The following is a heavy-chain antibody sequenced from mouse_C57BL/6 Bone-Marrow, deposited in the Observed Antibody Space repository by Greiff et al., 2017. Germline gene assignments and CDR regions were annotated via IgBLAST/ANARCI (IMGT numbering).Heavy chain of an antibody. Sequence: QVQLQQPGAELVKPGASVKLSCKASGYTFTSYWMQWVKQRPGQGLEWIGEIDPSDSYTNYNQKFTGKATLTVDTSSRTAYMQLSSLTSEDSAVYYCARRDYGLYFDYWGQGTTLTVSS. D-gene: IGHD1-1*01. CDR3: ARRDYGLYFDY. J-gene: IGHJ2*01. CDR1: GYTFTSYW. V-gene: IGHV1-50*01. CDR2: IDPSDSYT.